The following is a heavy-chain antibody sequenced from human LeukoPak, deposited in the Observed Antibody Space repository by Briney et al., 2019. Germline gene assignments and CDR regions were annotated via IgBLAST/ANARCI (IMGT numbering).Heavy chain of an antibody. CDR3: AILRERGSVDY. J-gene: IGHJ4*02. D-gene: IGHD5/OR15-5a*01. Sequence: EASVKVSCKASGGTFSSYAISWVRQAPGQGLEWMGGIIPIFGTANYAQKLQGRVTITADESTSTAYMELSSLRSEDTAVYYCAILRERGSVDYWGQGTLVTVSS. CDR1: GGTFSSYA. V-gene: IGHV1-69*13. CDR2: IIPIFGTA.